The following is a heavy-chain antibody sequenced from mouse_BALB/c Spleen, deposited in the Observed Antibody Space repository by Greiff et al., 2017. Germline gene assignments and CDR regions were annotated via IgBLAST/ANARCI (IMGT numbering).Heavy chain of an antibody. Sequence: EVKLQESGGGLVKPGGSLKLSCAASGFTFSDYYMYWVRQTPEKRLEWVATISDGGSYTYYPDSVKGRFTISRDNAKNNLYLQMSSLKSEDTAMYYCARGWATVVATPFDYWGQGTTLTVSS. CDR2: ISDGGSYT. CDR1: GFTFSDYY. V-gene: IGHV5-4*02. J-gene: IGHJ2*01. D-gene: IGHD1-1*01. CDR3: ARGWATVVATPFDY.